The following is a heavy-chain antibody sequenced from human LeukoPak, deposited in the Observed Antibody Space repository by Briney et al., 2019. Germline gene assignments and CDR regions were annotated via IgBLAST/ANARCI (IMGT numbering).Heavy chain of an antibody. J-gene: IGHJ4*02. CDR1: GFTFSSYA. CDR2: ISGSGGST. Sequence: GGSLRLSCAASGFTFSSYAMHWVRQAPGKGLEWVSAISGSGGSTYYADSVKGRFTISRDNSKNTLYLQMNSLRAEDTAVYYCAKDLLDSSGGDYWGQGTLVTVSS. CDR3: AKDLLDSSGGDY. V-gene: IGHV3-23*01. D-gene: IGHD3-22*01.